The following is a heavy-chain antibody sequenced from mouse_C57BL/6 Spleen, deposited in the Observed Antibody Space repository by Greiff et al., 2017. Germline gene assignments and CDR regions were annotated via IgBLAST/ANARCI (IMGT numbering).Heavy chain of an antibody. CDR2: IYPGDGDT. CDR1: GYAFSSYW. Sequence: VQLQQSGAELVKPGASVKISCKASGYAFSSYWMNWVKQRPGKGLEWIGQIYPGDGDTNYNGKFKGKATLTADKSSSTAYMQRSSLTSEDSAVYFCAICDYDEGYAMDYWGQGTSVTVSA. J-gene: IGHJ4*01. V-gene: IGHV1-80*01. D-gene: IGHD2-4*01. CDR3: AICDYDEGYAMDY.